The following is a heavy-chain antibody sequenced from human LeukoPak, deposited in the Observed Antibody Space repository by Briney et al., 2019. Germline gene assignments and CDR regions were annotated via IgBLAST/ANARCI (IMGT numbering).Heavy chain of an antibody. J-gene: IGHJ5*02. CDR2: ISGSGGST. V-gene: IGHV3-23*01. CDR3: AKSYGSGSYYRRGAYNWFDP. CDR1: GFTVSSNY. Sequence: GRSLRLSCAASGFTVSSNYMSWVRQAPGKGLEWVSAISGSGGSTYYADSVEGRFTISRDNAKNTLYLQMNSLRAEDTAVYYCAKSYGSGSYYRRGAYNWFDPWGQGTLVTVSS. D-gene: IGHD3-10*01.